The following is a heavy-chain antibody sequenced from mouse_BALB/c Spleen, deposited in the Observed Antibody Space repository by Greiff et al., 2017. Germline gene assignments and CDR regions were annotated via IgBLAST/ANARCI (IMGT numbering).Heavy chain of an antibody. Sequence: VQLQQSGPELVKPGASVKVSCKASGYAFTSYNMYWVKQSHGKSLEWIGYIDPYNGGTSYNQKFKGKATLTVDKSSSTAYMHLNSLTSEDSAVYYCASGDGNYGDYAMDYWGQGTSVTVSS. CDR2: IDPYNGGT. J-gene: IGHJ4*01. CDR1: GYAFTSYN. V-gene: IGHV1S135*01. CDR3: ASGDGNYGDYAMDY. D-gene: IGHD2-1*01.